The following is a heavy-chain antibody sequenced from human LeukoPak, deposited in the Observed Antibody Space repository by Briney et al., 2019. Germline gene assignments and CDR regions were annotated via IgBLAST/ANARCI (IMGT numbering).Heavy chain of an antibody. CDR1: GISNKYW. J-gene: IGHJ5*02. D-gene: IGHD6-25*01. CDR3: ASRTGVSGPS. CDR2: IHDSGTT. Sequence: PSETLSLTGAVSGISNKYWWTWVRQPPGKGLEWIGEIHDSGTTNYNTSLRSRVIISLDTSKNQLSLKLNSMTSADTAVYYCASRTGVSGPSWGQGALVTVSS. V-gene: IGHV4-4*02.